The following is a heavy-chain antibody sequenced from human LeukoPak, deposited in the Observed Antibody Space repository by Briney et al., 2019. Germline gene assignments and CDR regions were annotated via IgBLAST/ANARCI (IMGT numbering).Heavy chain of an antibody. Sequence: GGSLRLSCAASGFTVSSYAMSSVRQAPGEGLEWVSAISASGASTFYADSVKGRFTISRDNSKNTMYLQMNSLRAEDTAVYYCAKDKIFGYYYYYMDVWGKGTTVTISS. CDR3: AKDKIFGYYYYYMDV. J-gene: IGHJ6*03. D-gene: IGHD2-15*01. V-gene: IGHV3-23*01. CDR2: ISASGAST. CDR1: GFTVSSYA.